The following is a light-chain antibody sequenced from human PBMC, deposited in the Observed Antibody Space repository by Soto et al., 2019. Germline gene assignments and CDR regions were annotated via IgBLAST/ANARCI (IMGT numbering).Light chain of an antibody. J-gene: IGKJ1*01. CDR1: QSVSSN. CDR3: QQYNNWPRT. V-gene: IGKV3-15*01. Sequence: EIVLTHSPAALSLSPWEIATLSCRASQSVSSNLAWYQHKPGQAPRLLIYGASTRATGIPARFSGSGSGTEFTLTISSLQSEDFAVYYCQQYNNWPRTFGQGTKVDIK. CDR2: GAS.